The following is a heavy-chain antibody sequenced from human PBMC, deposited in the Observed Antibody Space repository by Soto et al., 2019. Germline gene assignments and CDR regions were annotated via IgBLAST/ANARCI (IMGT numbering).Heavy chain of an antibody. CDR2: IYSGGST. CDR3: ARESGYDILKDY. CDR1: GFTVSSHY. D-gene: IGHD3-9*01. V-gene: IGHV3-66*01. Sequence: EVQLVESGGGLVQPGGSLRLSCAASGFTVSSHYMSWVRQAPGKGLEWVSVIYSGGSTYYADSVKGRFTISRDNSKNTLYLQMNSLRAEDTAVYYCARESGYDILKDYWGQGTLVTVSS. J-gene: IGHJ4*02.